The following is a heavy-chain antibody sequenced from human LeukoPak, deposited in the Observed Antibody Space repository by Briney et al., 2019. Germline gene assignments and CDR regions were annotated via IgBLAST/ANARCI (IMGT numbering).Heavy chain of an antibody. CDR1: GGTFSSYA. Sequence: GSSVKVSCKASGGTFSSYAISWVRQAPGQGLEWMGGIIPIFGTANYAQKFQGRVTITADESTSTAYMELSSLRSEDTAVYYCANENYYDSSGFPDHWGQGTLVTVSS. CDR3: ANENYYDSSGFPDH. D-gene: IGHD3-22*01. V-gene: IGHV1-69*01. J-gene: IGHJ4*02. CDR2: IIPIFGTA.